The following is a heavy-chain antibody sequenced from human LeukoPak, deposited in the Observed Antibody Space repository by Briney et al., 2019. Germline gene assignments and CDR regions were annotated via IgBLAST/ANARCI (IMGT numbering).Heavy chain of an antibody. V-gene: IGHV4-4*09. CDR1: GGSISGGY. Sequence: SQTLSLTCTVSGGSISGGYWSWIRQPPGRGLEWIGYVYTSGSTNYNPSLKSRVTISVDTSKNQFSLKLSSVTAADTAVYYCARGRAVPAAPTRGYYYYYMDVWGKGTTVTVSS. CDR2: VYTSGST. CDR3: ARGRAVPAAPTRGYYYYYMDV. J-gene: IGHJ6*03. D-gene: IGHD2-2*01.